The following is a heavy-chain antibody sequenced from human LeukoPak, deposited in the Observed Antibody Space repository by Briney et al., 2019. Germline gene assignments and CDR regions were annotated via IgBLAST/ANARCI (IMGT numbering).Heavy chain of an antibody. CDR2: IGSSSDYI. D-gene: IGHD2-21*02. V-gene: IGHV3-21*01. CDR1: VFTFCSFG. CDR3: ARTYGGDGGQRFDY. J-gene: IGHJ4*02. Sequence: GGSLRLSSAASVFTFCSFGMNCVRQAPRKGLEWVSSIGSSSDYIYYADSVKDRFTISRDNAKNSLYLQMNSLRAEDTAIYYCARTYGGDGGQRFDYWGQGTLVTVSS.